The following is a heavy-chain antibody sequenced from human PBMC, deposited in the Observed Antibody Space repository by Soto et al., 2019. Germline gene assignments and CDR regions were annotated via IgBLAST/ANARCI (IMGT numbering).Heavy chain of an antibody. CDR2: IIPIFGTA. CDR1: GGTFSSYA. CDR3: ARPMTYYYGSGSQYYYYGMDV. J-gene: IGHJ6*02. Sequence: VKVSCKASGGTFSSYAISWVRQAPGQGLEWMGGIIPIFGTANYAQKFQGRVTITADESTSTAYMELSSLRSEDTAVYYCARPMTYYYGSGSQYYYYGMDVWGQGTTVTVSS. V-gene: IGHV1-69*01. D-gene: IGHD3-10*01.